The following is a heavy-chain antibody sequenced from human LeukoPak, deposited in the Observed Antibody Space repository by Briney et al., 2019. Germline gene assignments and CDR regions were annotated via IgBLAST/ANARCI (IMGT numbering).Heavy chain of an antibody. Sequence: ASVKVSCKASGGTFSSYAITWVRQAPGQGLEWMGGIIPIFGTANYAQKFQGRVTINVDESTSTAYMELSSLRSEDTAVYYCARGVVVTARYYFDFWGQGTLVSVSS. CDR2: IIPIFGTA. CDR3: ARGVVVTARYYFDF. V-gene: IGHV1-69*13. CDR1: GGTFSSYA. D-gene: IGHD3-22*01. J-gene: IGHJ4*02.